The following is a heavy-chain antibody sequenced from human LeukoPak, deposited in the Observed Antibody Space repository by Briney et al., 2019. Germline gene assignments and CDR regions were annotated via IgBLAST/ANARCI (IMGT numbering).Heavy chain of an antibody. CDR3: ARLFSGRYFDY. J-gene: IGHJ4*02. CDR1: GGSFSGYY. Sequence: SETLSLTCAVYGGSFSGYYWTWIRQPPGKGLEWIGEINHSGSTNYNPSLKSRVTISVDTSKNQFSLKVSSVTAADTAVYYCARLFSGRYFDYWGPGTLVTVSS. CDR2: INHSGST. D-gene: IGHD1-26*01. V-gene: IGHV4-34*01.